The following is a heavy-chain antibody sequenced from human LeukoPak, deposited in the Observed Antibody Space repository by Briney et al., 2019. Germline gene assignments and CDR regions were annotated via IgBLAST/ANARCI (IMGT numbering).Heavy chain of an antibody. CDR3: ARVFGGYCSGGSCYIPSGSRYYFDY. J-gene: IGHJ4*02. CDR2: INTHNGDT. D-gene: IGHD2-15*01. V-gene: IGHV1-18*01. CDR1: GYTFTNYG. Sequence: ASVKVSCKASGYTFTNYGITWVRQAPGQGLEWMGWINTHNGDTNYAQKLQGRVTMTTDTSTSTAYMELRSLRSDDTAVYYCARVFGGYCSGGSCYIPSGSRYYFDYWGQGTLVTVSS.